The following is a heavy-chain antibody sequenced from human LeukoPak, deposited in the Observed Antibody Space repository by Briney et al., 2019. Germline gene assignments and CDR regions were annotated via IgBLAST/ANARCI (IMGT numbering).Heavy chain of an antibody. V-gene: IGHV3-23*01. CDR2: ISHSSSGT. CDR1: GFTFRSYA. J-gene: IGHJ4*02. CDR3: ARDWAGGEWLLPYDY. D-gene: IGHD3-3*01. Sequence: GGSLSLSCAGSGFTFRSYAMSWVRQAPGKGLEWVSAISHSSSGTYYVDSVRGRFTISRDNSKNLLYMQMNSLRAEDTAVYYCARDWAGGEWLLPYDYWGQGTLVTVSS.